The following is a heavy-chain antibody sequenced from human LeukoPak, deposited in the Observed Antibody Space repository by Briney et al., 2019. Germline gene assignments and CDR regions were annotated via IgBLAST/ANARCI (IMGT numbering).Heavy chain of an antibody. CDR1: GFTFSSYE. Sequence: GGSLRLSCAASGFTFSSYEMNWVRQAPGKGLEWISYISSDGNTIYYADSVKGRFTISRDNAKNSLHLQMNSLRAEDTAVYYCTRAKPPYCRGGSCRTPGAFDIWGQGTVVTVSS. V-gene: IGHV3-48*03. CDR3: TRAKPPYCRGGSCRTPGAFDI. D-gene: IGHD2-15*01. J-gene: IGHJ3*02. CDR2: ISSDGNTI.